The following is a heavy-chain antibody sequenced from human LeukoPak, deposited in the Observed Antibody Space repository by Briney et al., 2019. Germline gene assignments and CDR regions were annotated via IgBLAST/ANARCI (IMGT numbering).Heavy chain of an antibody. Sequence: SETLSLTCAVYGGSFSGYYWSWIRQPPGKGLEWIGEINNSGSTHYNPSLKSRVTISVDTSKNQFSLKLSSVTAADTAVYYCARGDSSGYRYWGQGTLVTVSS. D-gene: IGHD3-22*01. CDR1: GGSFSGYY. V-gene: IGHV4-34*01. CDR3: ARGDSSGYRY. J-gene: IGHJ4*02. CDR2: INNSGST.